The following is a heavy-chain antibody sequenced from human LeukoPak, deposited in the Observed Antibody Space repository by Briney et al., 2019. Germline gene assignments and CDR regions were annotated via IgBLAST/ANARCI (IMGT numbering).Heavy chain of an antibody. CDR1: GFIFSSYA. V-gene: IGHV3-30-3*01. Sequence: GGSPRLSCAASGFIFSSYAMHWVRQAPGKGLEWVAVISYDGSNKYYADSVKGRFTISRDNSKNTLYLQMNSLRAEDTAVYYCARGGSGRYWGQGTLVTVSS. CDR3: ARGGSGRY. CDR2: ISYDGSNK. D-gene: IGHD2-15*01. J-gene: IGHJ4*02.